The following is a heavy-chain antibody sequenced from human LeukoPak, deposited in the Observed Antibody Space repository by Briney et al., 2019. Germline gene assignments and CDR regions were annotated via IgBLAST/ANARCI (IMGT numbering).Heavy chain of an antibody. J-gene: IGHJ5*02. D-gene: IGHD6-19*01. Sequence: GGSLRLSCAASGFTFSSYGMHWVRQAPGKGLEWVAVISYDGSNKYYADSVKGRFTISRDNSKNTLYLQMNSLRAEDTAVYYCAKVSRVAVAGSDLDNWFDPWGQGTQVTVSS. CDR3: AKVSRVAVAGSDLDNWFDP. V-gene: IGHV3-30*18. CDR2: ISYDGSNK. CDR1: GFTFSSYG.